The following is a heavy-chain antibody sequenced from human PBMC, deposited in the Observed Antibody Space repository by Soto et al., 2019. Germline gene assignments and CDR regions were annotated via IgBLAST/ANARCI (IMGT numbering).Heavy chain of an antibody. D-gene: IGHD1-26*01. CDR2: IYDNENT. Sequence: SETLSLTCTVSGGSIGSYYWCWIRQPPGKGLEWIGYIYDNENTNYNPSLKSRVSISVDTSKSQFSLRLTSVTAADTAVYYCARLVVGAGDEDSWGRGTLVSVSS. CDR3: ARLVVGAGDEDS. V-gene: IGHV4-59*08. J-gene: IGHJ4*02. CDR1: GGSIGSYY.